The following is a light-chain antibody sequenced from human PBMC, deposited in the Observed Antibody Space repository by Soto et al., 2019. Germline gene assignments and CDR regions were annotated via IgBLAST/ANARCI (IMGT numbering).Light chain of an antibody. CDR1: QSLLHSNGYKF. Sequence: DIVMTQSPLSLPVTPGEPASISCRSSQSLLHSNGYKFLDWYLQMPGQSPQLLIYLGSNRASGVPARFSGSGSGTDFSLKISRVEAEDVGVYYCMQALQTPYTFGQGTKLEIK. CDR2: LGS. J-gene: IGKJ2*01. V-gene: IGKV2-28*01. CDR3: MQALQTPYT.